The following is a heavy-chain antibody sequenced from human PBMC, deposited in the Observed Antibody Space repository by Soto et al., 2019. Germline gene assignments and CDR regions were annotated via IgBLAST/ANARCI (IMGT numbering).Heavy chain of an antibody. Sequence: GWSLRLSCASSVFTFSSYALNWVRQAPGKGLQWVSGISDDGSRTYYADSVKGRFTISRDNSKSTLFLQMNSLRVEDTAVYHCVKDRHVYDRSGYPRGWFDSWGQGTLVTVSS. V-gene: IGHV3-23*01. D-gene: IGHD3-22*01. CDR2: ISDDGSRT. J-gene: IGHJ5*01. CDR1: VFTFSSYA. CDR3: VKDRHVYDRSGYPRGWFDS.